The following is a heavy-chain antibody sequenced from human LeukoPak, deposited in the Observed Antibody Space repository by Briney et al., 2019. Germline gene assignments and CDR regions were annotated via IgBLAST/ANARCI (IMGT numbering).Heavy chain of an antibody. CDR3: ARGRSAGYSSSWGFDL. CDR1: GGSISSSSYY. V-gene: IGHV4-39*07. Sequence: SETLSLTCTVSGGSISSSSYYWGWIRQPPGKGLEWIGSIYYSGSTNYNPSLKSRVTISVDTSKNQFSLKLSSVTAADTAVYYCARGRSAGYSSSWGFDLWGRGTLVTVSS. CDR2: IYYSGST. D-gene: IGHD6-13*01. J-gene: IGHJ2*01.